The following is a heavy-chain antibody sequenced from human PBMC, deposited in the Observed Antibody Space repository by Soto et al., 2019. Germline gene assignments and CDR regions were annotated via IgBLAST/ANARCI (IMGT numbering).Heavy chain of an antibody. D-gene: IGHD5-12*01. CDR1: GYTFTGYY. CDR2: INPNSGGT. Sequence: QVQLVQSGAEVKKPGASVKVSCKASGYTFTGYYMHWVRQAPGQGLEWMGWINPNSGGTNYAQKFQGRVTMTRETSISTAYMELTRLRSDDTAVYYCAKGGVTTILDYYYYMDVWGKGTTVTVSS. J-gene: IGHJ6*03. V-gene: IGHV1-2*02. CDR3: AKGGVTTILDYYYYMDV.